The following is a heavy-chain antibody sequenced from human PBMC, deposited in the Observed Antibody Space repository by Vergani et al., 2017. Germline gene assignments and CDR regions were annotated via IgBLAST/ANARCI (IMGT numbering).Heavy chain of an antibody. V-gene: IGHV4-34*01. CDR2: INHSGST. CDR1: GGSFSGYY. D-gene: IGHD6-13*01. CDR3: ERVAIAAAGNNWFDP. J-gene: IGHJ5*02. Sequence: QVHLQQWGAGLLKPSETLSLTCAVYGGSFSGYYWSWIRQPPGKGLEWIGEINHSGSTNYNPSLKSRVTISVDTSKNQFSLKLSSVTAADTAVYYCERVAIAAAGNNWFDPWGQGTLVTVSS.